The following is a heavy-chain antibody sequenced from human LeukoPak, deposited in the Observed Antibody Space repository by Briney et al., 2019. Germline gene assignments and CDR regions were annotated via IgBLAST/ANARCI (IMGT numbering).Heavy chain of an antibody. J-gene: IGHJ6*03. CDR2: FDPEDGET. V-gene: IGHV1-24*01. CDR3: ATDSPARDCSSTSCPYGYYYYYMDV. CDR1: GYTLTELS. Sequence: ASVKVSCKVSGYTLTELSMHWVRQAPGKGLEWMGGFDPEDGETIYAQKFQGRVTMTEDTSTDTAYMELSSLRSEDTAVYYCATDSPARDCSSTSCPYGYYYYYMDVWGKGTTVTVSS. D-gene: IGHD2-2*01.